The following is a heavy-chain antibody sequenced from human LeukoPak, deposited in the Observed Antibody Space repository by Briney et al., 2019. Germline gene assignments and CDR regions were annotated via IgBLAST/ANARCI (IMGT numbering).Heavy chain of an antibody. CDR1: TLTFSDAW. D-gene: IGHD5-12*01. J-gene: IGHJ3*02. CDR2: IKSKSFGGTT. Sequence: PGGSLRLSCAASTLTFSDAWMSWVRQAPGKGLEWVGLIKSKSFGGTTDYAAAVKGRFTISRDDSKSTLFLQMDSLKTEDTAVYYCATDYSGYDASDIWGLGTMVIVSS. V-gene: IGHV3-15*01. CDR3: ATDYSGYDASDI.